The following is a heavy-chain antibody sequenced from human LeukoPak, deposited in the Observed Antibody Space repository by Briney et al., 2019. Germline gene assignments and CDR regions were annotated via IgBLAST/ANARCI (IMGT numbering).Heavy chain of an antibody. CDR2: ISSSSTI. CDR1: GFTFSSYS. V-gene: IGHV3-48*02. CDR3: AREQYYDFWNGYYPYYYYGMDV. D-gene: IGHD3-3*01. Sequence: PGGSLRLSCAASGFTFSSYSMNWVRQAPGKGLEWVSYISSSSTIYYADSVKGRFTISRDNAKNSLYLQMNSLRDEDTAVYYCAREQYYDFWNGYYPYYYYGMDVWGQGTTVTVSS. J-gene: IGHJ6*02.